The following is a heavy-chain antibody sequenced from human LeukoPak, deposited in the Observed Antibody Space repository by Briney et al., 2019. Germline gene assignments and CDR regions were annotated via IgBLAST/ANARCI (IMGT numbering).Heavy chain of an antibody. J-gene: IGHJ4*02. D-gene: IGHD6-13*01. Sequence: GGSLRLSCAASGFTFSNYVMAWVRQAPGKGLDWVSAISGSTTSTYNADSVKGRFTISRDNSKNTLYLQMNRLRADDTAVYYCAKASDSSWPYYFDYWGQGNLVTVSS. CDR1: GFTFSNYV. V-gene: IGHV3-23*01. CDR3: AKASDSSWPYYFDY. CDR2: ISGSTTST.